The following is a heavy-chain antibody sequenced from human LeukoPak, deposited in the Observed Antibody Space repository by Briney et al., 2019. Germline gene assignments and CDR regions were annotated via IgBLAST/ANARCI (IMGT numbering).Heavy chain of an antibody. CDR2: ISGSGGST. V-gene: IGHV3-23*01. J-gene: IGHJ4*02. Sequence: PGGSLRLSCAASGFTFSSYAMSWVRQAPGEGLEWVSAISGSGGSTYHADSVKGRLTISRDNSKNTLYLQIDSLRAEDTAVYYCAKDSRGTYHSDSGDYFDYWGQGTLVTVSS. CDR1: GFTFSSYA. D-gene: IGHD3-22*01. CDR3: AKDSRGTYHSDSGDYFDY.